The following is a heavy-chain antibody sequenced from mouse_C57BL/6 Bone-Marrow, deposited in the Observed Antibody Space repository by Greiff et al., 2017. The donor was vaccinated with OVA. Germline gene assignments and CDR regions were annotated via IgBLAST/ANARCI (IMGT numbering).Heavy chain of an antibody. CDR2: ISSGSSTI. Sequence: EVKLQESGGGLVKPGGSLKLSCAASGFPFSDYGMHWVSQAPEKGLEWVAYISSGSSTIYYADTVKGRFTISRDNAKNTLFLQMTSLRSEDTAMYYCARYDFFYWGQGTTLTVSS. CDR3: ARYDFFY. J-gene: IGHJ2*01. V-gene: IGHV5-17*01. D-gene: IGHD2-4*01. CDR1: GFPFSDYG.